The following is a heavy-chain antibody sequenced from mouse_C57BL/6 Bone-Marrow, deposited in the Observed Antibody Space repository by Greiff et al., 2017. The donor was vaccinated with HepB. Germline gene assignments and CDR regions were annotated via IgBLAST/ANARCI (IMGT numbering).Heavy chain of an antibody. J-gene: IGHJ4*01. CDR1: GFTFTDYY. Sequence: EVQVVESGGGLVQPGASLRLSCAASGFTFTDYYMSWVRQPPGKAPEWLALIRNKANGYTTEYTASVKGRFTISRDNSQNILYLQMNTLRAEDSATYYCVKAVGTTALRYAMDYWGQGTSVTVSS. CDR2: IRNKANGYTT. CDR3: VKAVGTTALRYAMDY. V-gene: IGHV7-4*01. D-gene: IGHD1-2*01.